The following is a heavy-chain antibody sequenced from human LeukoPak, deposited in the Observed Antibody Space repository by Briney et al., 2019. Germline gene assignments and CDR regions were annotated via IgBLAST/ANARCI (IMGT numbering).Heavy chain of an antibody. J-gene: IGHJ4*02. Sequence: PGGSLRLSCAASGFTFSSSAMSWVRLAPWKGLEWVSGISGSDGSTYYADSVKGRFTISRDNSKNTLFLQMNSLRAEDTAVYYCAKDSAKKYDDYWGQGTLVTVSS. D-gene: IGHD2/OR15-2a*01. CDR1: GFTFSSSA. CDR3: AKDSAKKYDDY. CDR2: ISGSDGST. V-gene: IGHV3-23*01.